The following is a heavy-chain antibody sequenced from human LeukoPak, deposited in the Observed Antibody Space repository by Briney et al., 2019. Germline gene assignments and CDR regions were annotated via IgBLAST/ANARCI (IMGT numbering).Heavy chain of an antibody. CDR1: GYTFTSYG. D-gene: IGHD1-26*01. V-gene: IGHV1-18*01. CDR2: ISAYNGNT. Sequence: VASVTVFCKASGYTFTSYGISWVRQAPGQGLEWMGWISAYNGNTNYAQKLQGRVTMTTDTSTSTAYMELRSLRSDDTAVYYCAREKGELLFFASSWFDPWGQGTLVTVSS. J-gene: IGHJ5*02. CDR3: AREKGELLFFASSWFDP.